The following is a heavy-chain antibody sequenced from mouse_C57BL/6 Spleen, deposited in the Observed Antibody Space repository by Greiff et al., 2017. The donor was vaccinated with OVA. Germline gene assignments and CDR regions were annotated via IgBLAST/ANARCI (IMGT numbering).Heavy chain of an antibody. D-gene: IGHD2-1*01. CDR3: AKGLPGDYFDY. CDR1: GFNFTDYY. Sequence: VQLQQSGAELVKPGASVKLSCTASGFNFTDYYMPWVKQRPEQGLEWIGRIDPEDGETKYAPKFQGKATITADTSSNTAYLQLSSLTSEDTAVDYCAKGLPGDYFDYWGQGTTLTVSS. J-gene: IGHJ2*01. CDR2: IDPEDGET. V-gene: IGHV14-2*01.